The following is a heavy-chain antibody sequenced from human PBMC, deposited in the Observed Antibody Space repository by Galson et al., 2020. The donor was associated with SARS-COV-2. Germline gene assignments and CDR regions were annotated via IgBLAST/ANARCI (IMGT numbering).Heavy chain of an antibody. Sequence: ETSETLSLTCSVSDVSMTSYYWSWIRQPPGKGLEWIGYIPYSGSTNYNPSLRSRVTILVDLSKKQFSLKLSSVTAADTAVNYCARDPAPLYGDNYYYGMDVWGRGTAVLVSS. CDR3: ARDPAPLYGDNYYYGMDV. J-gene: IGHJ6*02. CDR1: DVSMTSYY. CDR2: IPYSGST. V-gene: IGHV4-59*01. D-gene: IGHD4-17*01.